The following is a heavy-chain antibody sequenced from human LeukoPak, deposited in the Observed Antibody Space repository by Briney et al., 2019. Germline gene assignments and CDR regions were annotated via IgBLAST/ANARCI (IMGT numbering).Heavy chain of an antibody. CDR3: AKDRPRTRYYDSSGSPDY. CDR1: GFTFSSYG. CDR2: ISHDGSNK. D-gene: IGHD3-22*01. J-gene: IGHJ4*02. Sequence: PGGSLRLSCAASGFTFSSYGMHWVRQAPGKGLEWVAVISHDGSNKYYADSVKGRFTISRDNSKNTLYLQMNSLRAEDTAVYYYAKDRPRTRYYDSSGSPDYWGQGTLVTVSS. V-gene: IGHV3-30*18.